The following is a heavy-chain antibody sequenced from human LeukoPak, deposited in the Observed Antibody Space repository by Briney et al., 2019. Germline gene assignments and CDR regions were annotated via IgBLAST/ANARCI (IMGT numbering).Heavy chain of an antibody. CDR2: IIPIFGTA. V-gene: IGHV1-69*13. D-gene: IGHD6-13*01. J-gene: IGHJ3*02. Sequence: SVKVSCKASGGTFSSYAISWVRQAPGRGLEWMGGIIPIFGTANYAQKFQGRVTITADESTSTAYMELSSLRSEDTAVYYCARMVAAAGYDAFDIWGQGTMVTVSS. CDR1: GGTFSSYA. CDR3: ARMVAAAGYDAFDI.